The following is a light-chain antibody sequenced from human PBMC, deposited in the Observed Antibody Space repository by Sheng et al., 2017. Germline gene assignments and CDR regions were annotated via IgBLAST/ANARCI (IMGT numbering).Light chain of an antibody. J-gene: IGKJ2*01. CDR1: QSISNN. CDR2: GAS. CDR3: QQYNDWPMYT. V-gene: IGKV3-15*01. Sequence: EIVMTQSPATLSVSQGEGATLSCRASQSISNNLAWYQQKPGQAPRLLIFGASTRGTGIPARFSGSGSGTEFTLTISSLQSEDFAVYYCQQYNDWPMYTFGQGTKLEIK.